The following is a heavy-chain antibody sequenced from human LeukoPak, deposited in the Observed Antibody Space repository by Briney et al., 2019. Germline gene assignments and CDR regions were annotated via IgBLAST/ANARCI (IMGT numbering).Heavy chain of an antibody. Sequence: SETLSLTCAVYGGSFSGYYWSWIRQPPGKGLEWIGEINHSGSTNYNPSLKSRVTISVDTSKNQFSPKLSSVTAADTAVYYCARGVGATLFTFQHWGQGTLVTVSS. CDR3: ARGVGATLFTFQH. CDR2: INHSGST. J-gene: IGHJ1*01. V-gene: IGHV4-34*01. CDR1: GGSFSGYY. D-gene: IGHD1-26*01.